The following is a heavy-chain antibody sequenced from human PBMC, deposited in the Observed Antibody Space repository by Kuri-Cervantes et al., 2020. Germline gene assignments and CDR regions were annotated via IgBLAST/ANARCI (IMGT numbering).Heavy chain of an antibody. CDR2: ISAYNGNT. CDR1: GYTFTSYG. V-gene: IGHV1-18*01. J-gene: IGHJ6*03. Sequence: ASVKVSCKASGYTFTSYGISWVRQAPGQGLEWMEWISAYNGNTNYAQKLQGRVTMTTDTSTSTAYMELRSLRSDDTAVYYCARDASSSWSIYYYYYMDVWGKGTTVTVSS. D-gene: IGHD6-13*01. CDR3: ARDASSSWSIYYYYYMDV.